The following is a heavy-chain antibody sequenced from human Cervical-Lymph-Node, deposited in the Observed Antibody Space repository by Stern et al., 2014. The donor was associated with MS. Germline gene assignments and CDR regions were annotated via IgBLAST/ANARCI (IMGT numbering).Heavy chain of an antibody. CDR3: TRDRRHYDTSGGYYFDS. V-gene: IGHV1-69*01. J-gene: IGHJ4*02. Sequence: VQLEESGAEVKKPGSSVKVSCTASGGTFSSYAINWVRQAPGQGPEWMGGIIPIVGTANYAHKFQGRVTITADESTSTAYMELSSLRSEDTAVYYCTRDRRHYDTSGGYYFDSWGQGTLVTVSS. CDR1: GGTFSSYA. D-gene: IGHD3-22*01. CDR2: IIPIVGTA.